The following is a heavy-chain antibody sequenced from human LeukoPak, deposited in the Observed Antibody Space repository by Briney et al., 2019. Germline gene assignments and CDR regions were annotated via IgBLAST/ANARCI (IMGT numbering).Heavy chain of an antibody. Sequence: ASVKVSCKASGYIFTSYAMNWVRQAPGQGLEWMGWINTNTGNPTYAQGFTGRFVFSLDTSVSTAYLQISSLKAEDTAVYYCASGLWFGEFTYDYWGQGTLVTVSS. V-gene: IGHV7-4-1*02. D-gene: IGHD3-10*01. CDR1: GYIFTSYA. CDR2: INTNTGNP. J-gene: IGHJ4*02. CDR3: ASGLWFGEFTYDY.